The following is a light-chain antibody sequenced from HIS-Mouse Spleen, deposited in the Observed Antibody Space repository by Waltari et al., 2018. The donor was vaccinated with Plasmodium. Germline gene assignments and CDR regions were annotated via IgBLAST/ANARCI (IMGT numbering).Light chain of an antibody. CDR1: ALTKQH. CDR3: QSADSSGTYRV. Sequence: SYELTQPPSVSVSPGQTARITCSGDALTKQHPYWYPQKQGQAPVLMIYKDSERPSGIPERFSGSSSGTTVTLTISGVQAEDEADYYCQSADSSGTYRVFGGGTKLTVL. V-gene: IGLV3-25*03. J-gene: IGLJ2*01. CDR2: KDS.